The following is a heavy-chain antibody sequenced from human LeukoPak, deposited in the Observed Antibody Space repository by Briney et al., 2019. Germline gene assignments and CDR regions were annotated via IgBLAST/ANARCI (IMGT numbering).Heavy chain of an antibody. J-gene: IGHJ4*02. V-gene: IGHV3-53*01. CDR3: ARGFGYGDPYGFDY. Sequence: GGSLRLSCAASGFTVSSNYMSWVRQAPGKGLERVSVIYSGGSIYYADSVKGRFTISRDNSKNTLYLQMNSLRAEDTAVYYCARGFGYGDPYGFDYWGQGTLVTVSS. CDR2: IYSGGSI. D-gene: IGHD4-17*01. CDR1: GFTVSSNY.